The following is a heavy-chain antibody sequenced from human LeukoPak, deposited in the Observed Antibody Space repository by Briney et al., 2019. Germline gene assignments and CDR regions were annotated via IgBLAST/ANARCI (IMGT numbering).Heavy chain of an antibody. D-gene: IGHD2-21*02. CDR2: ISSSGSTI. CDR1: GSTFSDYY. V-gene: IGHV3-11*01. J-gene: IGHJ4*02. Sequence: GGSLRLSCAASGSTFSDYYTSWIRQAPGKGLEWVSYISSSGSTIYYADSVKGRFTISRDNAKNSLYLQMNSLRAEDTAVYYCARGYCGGDCYSSFDYWGQGTLVTVSS. CDR3: ARGYCGGDCYSSFDY.